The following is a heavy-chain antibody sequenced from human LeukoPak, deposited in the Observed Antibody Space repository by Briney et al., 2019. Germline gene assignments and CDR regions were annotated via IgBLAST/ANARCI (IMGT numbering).Heavy chain of an antibody. CDR3: VFPYWQDLDH. D-gene: IGHD2-15*01. V-gene: IGHV3-48*02. Sequence: GGALRLSCAAPGFTFRSHSMQWVRQAPGKGLEWVSHISSSGSTIYYADSVKGRFTISRDNAKESLYLQMSSLRDEDTAVYYCVFPYWQDLDHWGQGTLVTVSS. CDR2: ISSSGSTI. CDR1: GFTFRSHS. J-gene: IGHJ4*02.